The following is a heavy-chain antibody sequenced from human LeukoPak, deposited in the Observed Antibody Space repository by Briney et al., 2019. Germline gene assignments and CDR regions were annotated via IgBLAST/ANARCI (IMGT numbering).Heavy chain of an antibody. CDR3: ARDSGPATATTGWFDP. CDR2: IYYSGST. V-gene: IGHV4-31*03. Sequence: SQTLSLTCTVSGGSISSGGYYWSWIRQHPGKGLEWIGYIYYSGSTYYNPSLKSRVTISVDTSKNQFSLKLSSVTAADTAVYYCARDSGPATATTGWFDPWGQGTLVTVSS. J-gene: IGHJ5*02. CDR1: GGSISSGGYY. D-gene: IGHD4-17*01.